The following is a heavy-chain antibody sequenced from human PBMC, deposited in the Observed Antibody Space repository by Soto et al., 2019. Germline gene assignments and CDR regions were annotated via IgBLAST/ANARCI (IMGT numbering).Heavy chain of an antibody. CDR3: GRDLIYDVLTGLYYYFGMDV. CDR1: GYTFTNYY. Sequence: ASVKVSCKASGYTFTNYYIHWVRQAPGQGLEWIGWINPLTGDTTYAQNFQDRVTMTTDTSIGTAYMELSRLRSDDTAVFYCGRDLIYDVLTGLYYYFGMDVWGQGTTVTVSS. CDR2: INPLTGDT. J-gene: IGHJ6*02. D-gene: IGHD3-9*01. V-gene: IGHV1-2*02.